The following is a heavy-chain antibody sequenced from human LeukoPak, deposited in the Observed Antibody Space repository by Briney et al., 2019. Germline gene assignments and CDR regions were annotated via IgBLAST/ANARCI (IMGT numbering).Heavy chain of an antibody. CDR1: GGSFSGYY. CDR2: INHSGST. D-gene: IGHD3-10*01. Sequence: SETLSLTCAVYGGSFSGYYWSWIRQPPGKGLEWIGEINHSGSTNYNPSLKSRVTISVDTSKNQSSLKLSSVTAADTAVYYCASMVRGVIIGTYFDYWGQGTLVTVSS. V-gene: IGHV4-34*01. J-gene: IGHJ4*02. CDR3: ASMVRGVIIGTYFDY.